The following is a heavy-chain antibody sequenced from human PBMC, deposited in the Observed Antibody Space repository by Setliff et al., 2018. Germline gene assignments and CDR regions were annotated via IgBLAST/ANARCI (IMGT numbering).Heavy chain of an antibody. CDR3: ARGRGVATLSRRDSYFYMDV. Sequence: GGSLRLSCAASGFTLSNYAMIWVRQAPGKGLEWVSTISGTGVRTYYADSVKGRFTSSRDNSRNTLFLQMNSLSVEDTAIYFCARGRGVATLSRRDSYFYMDVWGKGSAVTVS. CDR2: ISGTGVRT. V-gene: IGHV3-23*01. J-gene: IGHJ6*03. CDR1: GFTLSNYA. D-gene: IGHD5-12*01.